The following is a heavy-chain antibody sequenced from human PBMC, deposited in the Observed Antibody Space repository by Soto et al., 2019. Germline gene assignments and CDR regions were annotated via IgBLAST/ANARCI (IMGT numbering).Heavy chain of an antibody. CDR2: IIPILGRA. CDR1: GGSVSRST. J-gene: IGHJ4*02. CDR3: AGDSGYSNYAFDF. Sequence: QVQLVQSGAEVKKPGSSVKVSCEASGGSVSRSTLSWVRQAPGQGLEWMGRIIPILGRANYAQKFQDRVTITADKSTSTAYMELSSLRSEDTAVYFCAGDSGYSNYAFDFWGQGTLITVSS. V-gene: IGHV1-69*08. D-gene: IGHD4-4*01.